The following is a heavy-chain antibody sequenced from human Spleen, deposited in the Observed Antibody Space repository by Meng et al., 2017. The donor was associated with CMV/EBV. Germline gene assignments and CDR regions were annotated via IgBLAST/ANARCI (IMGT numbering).Heavy chain of an antibody. V-gene: IGHV1-8*01. CDR3: ARGQRKQQLVKASNWFDP. J-gene: IGHJ5*02. Sequence: TFTSYAINWVRQATGQGLEWMGWMNPNSANTGYAQKFQGRVTMTRNTSISTAYMELSSLRSEDTAVYYCARGQRKQQLVKASNWFDPWGQGTLVTVSS. CDR2: MNPNSANT. D-gene: IGHD6-13*01. CDR1: TFTSYA.